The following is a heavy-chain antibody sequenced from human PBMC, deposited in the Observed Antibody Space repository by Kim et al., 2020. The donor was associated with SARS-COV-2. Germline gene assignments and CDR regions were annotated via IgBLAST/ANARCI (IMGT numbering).Heavy chain of an antibody. Sequence: GGSLRLSCAASGFIFNNYAMAWVRQAPGKGLECVSGIPHSGGGPYYADSVKGRFTISRDNSNNILYLHMTGLRVEDTARYYCAKDGTRVTAYYDYSAFYRLDSWGQGTLVLVSS. CDR3: AKDGTRVTAYYDYSAFYRLDS. V-gene: IGHV3-23*01. CDR1: GFIFNNYA. D-gene: IGHD3-22*01. J-gene: IGHJ4*02. CDR2: IPHSGGGP.